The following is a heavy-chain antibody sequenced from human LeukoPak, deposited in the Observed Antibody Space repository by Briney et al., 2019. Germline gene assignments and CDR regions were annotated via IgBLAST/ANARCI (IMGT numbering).Heavy chain of an antibody. CDR1: GFTFSSYA. J-gene: IGHJ1*01. Sequence: GGSLRLSCAASGFTFSSYAMTWVRQAPGKGLEWVSAISGSDDSTYYADSVKGRFTTSRDNSKNTLYLQLNSLRAEDTAVYFCAKDKGYYGSGSYKEYFQHWGQGTLVTVSS. V-gene: IGHV3-23*01. CDR3: AKDKGYYGSGSYKEYFQH. CDR2: ISGSDDST. D-gene: IGHD3-10*01.